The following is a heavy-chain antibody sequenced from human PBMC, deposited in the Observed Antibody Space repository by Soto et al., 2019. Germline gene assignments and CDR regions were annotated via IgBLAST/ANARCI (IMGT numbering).Heavy chain of an antibody. D-gene: IGHD3-22*01. Sequence: PGESLKISCQGSGYRFTIYCIAWLLQMPGKGLEWVGIIYPDDSDIKYSPSFQGQVTISADRSNSTAYLQWRSLKASDTAMYFCARHFDSSGYYPDYWGQGTQVTVSS. V-gene: IGHV5-51*01. CDR1: GYRFTIYC. J-gene: IGHJ4*02. CDR3: ARHFDSSGYYPDY. CDR2: IYPDDSDI.